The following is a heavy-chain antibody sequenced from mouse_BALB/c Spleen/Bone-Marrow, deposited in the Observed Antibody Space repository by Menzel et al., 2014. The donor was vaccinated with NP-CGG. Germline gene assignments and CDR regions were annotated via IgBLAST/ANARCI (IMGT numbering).Heavy chain of an antibody. CDR3: TRNWDCFDY. CDR2: IRLKSNNYAT. Sequence: EVKLMESGGGLVQPGGSMKLSCVASGFTFSNYWMNWVRQSPEKGLEWVAEIRLKSNNYATHYAESVKGRFTISRDDSKSSVYLQMNNLRAEDTGIYYCTRNWDCFDYWGQGTTLTVSS. D-gene: IGHD4-1*01. V-gene: IGHV6-6*02. J-gene: IGHJ2*01. CDR1: GFTFSNYW.